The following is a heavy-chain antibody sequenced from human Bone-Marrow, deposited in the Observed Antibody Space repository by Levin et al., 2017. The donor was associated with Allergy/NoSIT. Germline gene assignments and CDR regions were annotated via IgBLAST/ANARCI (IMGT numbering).Heavy chain of an antibody. J-gene: IGHJ3*01. Sequence: HPGGSLRLSCVASTSTFSRYVLHWVRQAPGKGLEWVAVISHDETSEAYAEPVKGRFTVSKDNSKKTLYLQMNSLREEDTAVYYCATAGRTSGYADAFEFWGQGTMVTVSS. CDR3: ATAGRTSGYADAFEF. CDR1: TSTFSRYV. V-gene: IGHV3-30*04. CDR2: ISHDETSE. D-gene: IGHD3-22*01.